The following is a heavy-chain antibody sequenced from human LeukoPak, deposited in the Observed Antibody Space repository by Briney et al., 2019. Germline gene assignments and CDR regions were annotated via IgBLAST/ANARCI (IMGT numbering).Heavy chain of an antibody. CDR2: IYSGGST. CDR3: ARDTAMATTGAFDI. CDR1: GFTVSSNY. J-gene: IGHJ3*02. Sequence: GXXLRLSCAASGFTVSSNYMSWVRQAPGKGLEWVSVIYSGGSTYYSDSVKGRFTISRGNSKNTLYLQMNSLRAEDTAVYYCARDTAMATTGAFDIWGQGTMVTVSS. D-gene: IGHD5-18*01. V-gene: IGHV3-53*01.